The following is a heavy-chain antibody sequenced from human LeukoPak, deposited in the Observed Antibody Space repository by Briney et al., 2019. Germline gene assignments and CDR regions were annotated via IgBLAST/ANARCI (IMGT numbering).Heavy chain of an antibody. CDR1: GGSISSGGYS. V-gene: IGHV4-30-2*01. CDR2: IYHSGST. J-gene: IGHJ3*02. D-gene: IGHD5-18*01. CDR3: ARLGRVGTSVDTAMDDAFDI. Sequence: SETLSLTCAVSGGSISSGGYSWSWIRQPPGKGLEWIGYIYHSGSTYYNPSLKSRVTISVDRSKNQFSLKLSSVTAADTAVYYCARLGRVGTSVDTAMDDAFDIWGQGTMVTVSS.